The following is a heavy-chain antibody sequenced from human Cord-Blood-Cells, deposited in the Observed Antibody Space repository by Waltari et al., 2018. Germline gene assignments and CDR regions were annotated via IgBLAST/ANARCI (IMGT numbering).Heavy chain of an antibody. CDR3: ARVANYDFWSGYYYFDY. Sequence: QVQLVQSGAEVKKPGSSVKVSCKASGGTFSSYAISWVRQAPVQGLGWMGGIIPSFGTANYAQKFQGRVTITADESTSTAYMELSSLRSEDTAVYYCARVANYDFWSGYYYFDYWGQGTLVTVSS. V-gene: IGHV1-69*01. CDR1: GGTFSSYA. D-gene: IGHD3-3*01. CDR2: IIPSFGTA. J-gene: IGHJ4*02.